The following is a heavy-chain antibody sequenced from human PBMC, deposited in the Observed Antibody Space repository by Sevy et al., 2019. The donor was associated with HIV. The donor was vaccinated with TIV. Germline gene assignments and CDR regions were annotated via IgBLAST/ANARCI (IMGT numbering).Heavy chain of an antibody. V-gene: IGHV1-18*01. J-gene: IGHJ6*02. CDR2: ISAYNGNT. Sequence: ASVKVSCKASGYTFTSYGISWVRQAPGQGLEWMGWISAYNGNTNYAQKLQGRVTMTTDTSTSTAYMELRSLRSDDTAVYYCARDTQRYDFWSGYPYAYYYYGMDVWGQGTTVTVSS. CDR3: ARDTQRYDFWSGYPYAYYYYGMDV. CDR1: GYTFTSYG. D-gene: IGHD3-3*01.